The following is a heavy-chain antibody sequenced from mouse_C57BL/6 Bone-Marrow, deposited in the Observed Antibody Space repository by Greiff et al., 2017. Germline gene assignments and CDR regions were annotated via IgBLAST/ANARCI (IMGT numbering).Heavy chain of an antibody. J-gene: IGHJ1*03. CDR2: INPSSGYT. D-gene: IGHD1-1*01. Sequence: VQLQQSGAELAKPGDSVTLSCKASGYTFTSYWMNWVKQRPGQGLEWIGYINPSSGYTKYNQKFKDKATLTADKSSSTAYMQLSSLTYDDSAVYYCARSYCYGIRYFDVWGTGTTVTVSS. CDR3: ARSYCYGIRYFDV. CDR1: GYTFTSYW. V-gene: IGHV1-7*01.